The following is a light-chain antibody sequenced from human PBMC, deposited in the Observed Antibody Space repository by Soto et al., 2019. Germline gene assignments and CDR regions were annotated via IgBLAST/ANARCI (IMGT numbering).Light chain of an antibody. J-gene: IGKJ5*01. V-gene: IGKV3-11*01. CDR2: DAS. CDR1: QSVSSY. CDR3: QQRSNGPSIT. Sequence: EMVMTQSPATLFVSPKERATLSCRASQSVSSYLAWYQQKPGQAPRLLIYDASSRATGIPARFSGSGSGTDFTLTITSLEPEDFGVYHCQQRSNGPSITFGQGTRLEIK.